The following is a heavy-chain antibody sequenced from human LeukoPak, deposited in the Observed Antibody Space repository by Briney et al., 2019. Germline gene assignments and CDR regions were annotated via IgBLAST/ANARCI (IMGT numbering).Heavy chain of an antibody. Sequence: GGSLRLACAASGFTFSSYSMDWVRQAPEKGLEWVSSISGSSSHIYYADSVKGRFTISRDNAKNSLYLQMNSLRAEDTAVYYCARRYCTSTSCYAFDYWGQGTLVTVSS. J-gene: IGHJ4*02. V-gene: IGHV3-21*01. D-gene: IGHD2-2*01. CDR1: GFTFSSYS. CDR2: ISGSSSHI. CDR3: ARRYCTSTSCYAFDY.